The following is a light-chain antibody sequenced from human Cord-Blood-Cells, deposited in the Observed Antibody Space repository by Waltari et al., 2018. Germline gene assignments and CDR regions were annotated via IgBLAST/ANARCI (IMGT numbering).Light chain of an antibody. J-gene: IGLJ2*01. CDR2: EGS. CDR1: SSDVGSYNL. V-gene: IGLV2-23*01. Sequence: QSALTQPASVSGSPGQSITISCNGTSSDVGSYNLVPWYQQHPGKAPKLMIYEGSKRPSGVSNRFSGSKSGNTASLTISGLQAEDEADYYCCSYAGSSTVVFGGGTKLTVL. CDR3: CSYAGSSTVV.